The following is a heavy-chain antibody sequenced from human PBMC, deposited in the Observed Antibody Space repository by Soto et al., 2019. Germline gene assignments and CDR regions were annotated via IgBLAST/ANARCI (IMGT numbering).Heavy chain of an antibody. CDR1: GYTFTSYG. Sequence: ASVKVSCKASGYTFTSYGISWVRQAPGQGLEWMGWISAYNGNTNYAQKLQGRVTMTTDTSTSTDYMELRSLRSDDTAVYYCARENAREAGYYDMDVWGQGTTVNVSS. V-gene: IGHV1-18*01. CDR2: ISAYNGNT. J-gene: IGHJ6*02. CDR3: ARENAREAGYYDMDV.